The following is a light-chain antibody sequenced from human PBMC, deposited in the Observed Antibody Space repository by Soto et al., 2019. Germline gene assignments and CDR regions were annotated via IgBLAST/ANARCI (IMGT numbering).Light chain of an antibody. J-gene: IGLJ3*02. V-gene: IGLV4-60*02. CDR2: LEGSGSY. CDR3: ETLDSSAPTV. CDR1: SGHSSYI. Sequence: QPVLTQSSSASASLGSSVKLTCTLSSGHSSYIIAWHQQQPGKAPRYLMKLEGSGSYNKGSGVPDRFSGSSSGADRYLTISNLQFEDEADYYCETLDSSAPTVFGGGTKLTVL.